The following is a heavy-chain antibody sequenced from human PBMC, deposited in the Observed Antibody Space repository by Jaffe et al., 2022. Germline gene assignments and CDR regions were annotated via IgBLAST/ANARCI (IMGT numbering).Heavy chain of an antibody. J-gene: IGHJ4*02. CDR3: ARVPRYCSGTFCYYLVDY. V-gene: IGHV4-59*02. CDR2: VYYSGST. D-gene: IGHD2-15*01. CDR1: GGSVNSYY. Sequence: QVQLQESGPGLVKPSETLSLTCTVLGGSVNSYYWTWMRQPPGKTLEWIGYVYYSGSTTYNPSLRSRVTISVDTSNNQFSLRLSSVTAADTAVYYCARVPRYCSGTFCYYLVDYWGPGTLVTVSS.